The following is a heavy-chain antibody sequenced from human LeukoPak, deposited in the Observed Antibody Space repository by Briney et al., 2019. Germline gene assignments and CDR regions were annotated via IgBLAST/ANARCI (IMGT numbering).Heavy chain of an antibody. CDR1: GGSISSYY. J-gene: IGHJ4*02. CDR3: ARDSGSSSWFDY. D-gene: IGHD6-13*01. Sequence: SETLSLTCTVSGGSISSYYWSWIRQPPGKGLEWIGYIYYSGSTNYNPSLKSRVTISVDTSKNQFSLKLTSVTAADTAVYYCARDSGSSSWFDYWGQGTLVTVSS. V-gene: IGHV4-59*01. CDR2: IYYSGST.